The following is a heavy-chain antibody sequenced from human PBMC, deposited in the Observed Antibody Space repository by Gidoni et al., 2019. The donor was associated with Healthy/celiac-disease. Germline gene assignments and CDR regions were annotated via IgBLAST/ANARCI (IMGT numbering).Heavy chain of an antibody. CDR1: GFTFGSYG. J-gene: IGHJ4*02. CDR2: ISYDGSNK. D-gene: IGHD2-15*01. CDR3: AREKDIVVVVAASAFDY. V-gene: IGHV3-30-3*01. Sequence: QVQLVESGGGVVQPGRSLRRSCAASGFTFGSYGMPWVRQAPAKGLEWVAVISYDGSNKYYADSVKGRFTISRDNSKNTLYLQMNSLRAEDTAVYYCAREKDIVVVVAASAFDYWGQGTLVTVSS.